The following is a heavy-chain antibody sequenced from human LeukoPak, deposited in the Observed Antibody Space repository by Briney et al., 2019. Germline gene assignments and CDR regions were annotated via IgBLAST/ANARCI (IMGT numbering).Heavy chain of an antibody. Sequence: ASVKVSCKASGYTFTGYYMHWVRQAPGQGLEWMGWISPNSGGTNCAQKFQGRVTMTRDTSISTAYMELSRLRSDDTAVYYCARAYVWGSYRPNNWFDPWGQGTLVTVSS. CDR3: ARAYVWGSYRPNNWFDP. CDR2: ISPNSGGT. J-gene: IGHJ5*02. CDR1: GYTFTGYY. V-gene: IGHV1-2*02. D-gene: IGHD3-16*02.